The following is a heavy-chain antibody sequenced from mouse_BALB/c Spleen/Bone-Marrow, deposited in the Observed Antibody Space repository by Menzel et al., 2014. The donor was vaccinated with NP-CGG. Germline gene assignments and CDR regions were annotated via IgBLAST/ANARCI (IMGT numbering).Heavy chain of an antibody. Sequence: EVKLVESGPELVKPGASMKISCKASGYSFTGYTMNWVKQSHGKNLEWIGLINPYNGGTSYNQKSKGKATLTVDKSSSTAYMELLSLTSEDSAVYYCAREVIYYDYAGFAYWGQGTLVTVSA. CDR3: AREVIYYDYAGFAY. CDR2: INPYNGGT. J-gene: IGHJ3*01. CDR1: GYSFTGYT. D-gene: IGHD2-4*01. V-gene: IGHV1-18*01.